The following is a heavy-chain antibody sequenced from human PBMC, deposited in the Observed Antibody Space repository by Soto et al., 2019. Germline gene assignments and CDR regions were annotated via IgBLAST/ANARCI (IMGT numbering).Heavy chain of an antibody. D-gene: IGHD5-18*01. J-gene: IGHJ4*02. CDR2: ISGSGGST. CDR1: GFTFSSYA. CDR3: AKDLSSYGPSDY. Sequence: QTGGSLRLSCAASGFTFSSYAMSWVRQASGKGLEWVSAISGSGGSTYYADSVKGRFTISRDNSKNTLYLQMNSLRAEDTAVYYCAKDLSSYGPSDYWGQGTLVTVSS. V-gene: IGHV3-23*01.